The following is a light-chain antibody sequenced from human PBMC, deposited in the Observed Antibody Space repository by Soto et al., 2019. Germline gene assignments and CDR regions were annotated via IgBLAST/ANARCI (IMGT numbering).Light chain of an antibody. CDR2: DAS. CDR1: QSVSSK. Sequence: EILMAQSPATLSVSPGEGATLSCRASQSVSSKLAWYQQRPGQAPRLLIYDASNRATGIPARFSGSGSETDFTLTITRLEPEDFAVYYCQQYSSSRTFGQGTRLEIK. CDR3: QQYSSSRT. V-gene: IGKV3D-15*01. J-gene: IGKJ5*01.